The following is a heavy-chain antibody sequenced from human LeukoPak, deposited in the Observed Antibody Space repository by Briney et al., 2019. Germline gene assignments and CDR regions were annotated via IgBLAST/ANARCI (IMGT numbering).Heavy chain of an antibody. J-gene: IGHJ4*02. V-gene: IGHV3-23*01. CDR1: GFTFTSYA. Sequence: GGSLRLSCAASGFTFTSYAMSWVRQAPGKGLEWVSSVTGSGGGTYYADFVKGRFTISRDNSKKTLDIQMNSLRAEDTAVYYCAKERLGRNYGDYAVDFWGQGTMVAVSS. CDR2: VTGSGGGT. D-gene: IGHD4-17*01. CDR3: AKERLGRNYGDYAVDF.